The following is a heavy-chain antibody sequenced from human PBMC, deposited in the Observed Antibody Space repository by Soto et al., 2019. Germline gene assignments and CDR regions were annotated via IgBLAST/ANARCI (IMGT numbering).Heavy chain of an antibody. J-gene: IGHJ4*02. CDR1: GFIFENFG. D-gene: IGHD3-22*01. Sequence: EVVLLESGGGLEQPGGSLRLSCAASGFIFENFGMSWVRQAPGKGLEWVANIKQDGSETYYADAVKGRFTISRDNAKNSLSLQMSSLRAEDTAVYYCARAGHYDSSDYWAEDYWGQGTLVTVSS. V-gene: IGHV3-7*03. CDR2: IKQDGSET. CDR3: ARAGHYDSSDYWAEDY.